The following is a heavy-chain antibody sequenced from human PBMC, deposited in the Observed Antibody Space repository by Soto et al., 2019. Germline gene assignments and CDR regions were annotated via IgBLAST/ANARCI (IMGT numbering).Heavy chain of an antibody. CDR2: ISSSGKTI. CDR1: RFKFTNYE. Sequence: EGSLRLSCAASRFKFTNYEMNWVRQAPGKGPEWISYISSSGKTISYACSVNGRFTISRDNAKNSLYLQMNSLRAEDTAVYYCARDPEKYSGSDLGIDYWGQGTLVAVSS. J-gene: IGHJ4*02. CDR3: ARDPEKYSGSDLGIDY. D-gene: IGHD5-12*01. V-gene: IGHV3-48*03.